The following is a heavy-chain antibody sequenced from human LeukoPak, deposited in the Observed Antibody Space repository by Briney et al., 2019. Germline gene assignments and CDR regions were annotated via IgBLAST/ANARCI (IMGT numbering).Heavy chain of an antibody. J-gene: IGHJ4*02. CDR1: GLTFSGFG. CDR2: IWYDGSNK. CDR3: ARGRGAGYGGNSGYFGY. V-gene: IGHV3-33*01. D-gene: IGHD4-23*01. Sequence: PGKSLRLSCAASGLTFSGFGMHWVRQAPGKGLEWVAVIWYDGSNKYYADSVKGRFTISRDNPKNTLYVQMNSLRAEDTAVYYCARGRGAGYGGNSGYFGYWGQGTLVTVSS.